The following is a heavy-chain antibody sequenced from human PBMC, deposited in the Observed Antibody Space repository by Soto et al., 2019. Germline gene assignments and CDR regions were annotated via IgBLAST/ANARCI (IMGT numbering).Heavy chain of an antibody. CDR3: ARLNWHCGNTSCYSQDYYYGMDV. J-gene: IGHJ6*02. Sequence: GESLKISCKGDGYTFSTYWIAWVRQMPGKGLEWMGIIYPGDSDTRYSPSLHGQVTISADKSLKTAYLQWSRLKASDTATYYCARLNWHCGNTSCYSQDYYYGMDVWGQGTTVTVSS. CDR2: IYPGDSDT. D-gene: IGHD2-2*02. CDR1: GYTFSTYW. V-gene: IGHV5-51*01.